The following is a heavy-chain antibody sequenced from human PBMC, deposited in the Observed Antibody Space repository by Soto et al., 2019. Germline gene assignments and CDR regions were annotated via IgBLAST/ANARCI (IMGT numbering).Heavy chain of an antibody. Sequence: QVQLQESGPGLVKPSETLSLTCTVSGGSVSSESHYWSWIRQTPGKGLEWIGYIYYTGSTNYNPSLKGRVTTLVDTSRDQVSLRLRSGTRADTAVYYCGRDQYEFRSGSYYYAMEVLGQGTKVTVSS. J-gene: IGHJ6*02. D-gene: IGHD3-3*01. CDR3: GRDQYEFRSGSYYYAMEV. CDR1: GGSVSSESHY. CDR2: IYYTGST. V-gene: IGHV4-61*01.